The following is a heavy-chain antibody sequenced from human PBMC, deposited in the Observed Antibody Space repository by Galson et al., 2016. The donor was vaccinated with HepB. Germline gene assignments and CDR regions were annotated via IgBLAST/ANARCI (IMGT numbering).Heavy chain of an antibody. CDR3: ARGAWYGSTEPGY. D-gene: IGHD3-10*01. J-gene: IGHJ4*02. CDR1: GLSFSSHD. V-gene: IGHV3-33*08. Sequence: SLRLSCTASGLSFSSHDMHWVRQVPVKGLEWVAVIHYDGIATFYADSVKGRFTISRDTSTNTLYLQMNSLTAEDPAGYYCARGAWYGSTEPGYWGQGTLVTVSS. CDR2: IHYDGIAT.